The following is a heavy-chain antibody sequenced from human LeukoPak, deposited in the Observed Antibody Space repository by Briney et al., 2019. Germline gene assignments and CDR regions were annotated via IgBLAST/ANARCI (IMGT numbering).Heavy chain of an antibody. CDR2: ISSSGSPI. Sequence: GGSLRLSCAASGFTFSSYEMNWVRQAPGKGLEWVSYISSSGSPIYYADSVKGRFTISRDNAKNSLYLQMNSLRAEDTALYYCARLLAYGGGGEAFDYWGQGSLVTVSS. CDR3: ARLLAYGGGGEAFDY. V-gene: IGHV3-48*03. D-gene: IGHD2-8*01. J-gene: IGHJ4*02. CDR1: GFTFSSYE.